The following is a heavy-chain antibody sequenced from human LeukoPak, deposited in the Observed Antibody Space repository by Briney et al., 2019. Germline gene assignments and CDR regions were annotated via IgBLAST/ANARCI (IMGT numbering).Heavy chain of an antibody. CDR1: GYTFTGYY. CDR2: INPNSGGT. J-gene: IGHJ4*02. D-gene: IGHD5-12*01. CDR3: ARPNLRGYSGYGY. V-gene: IGHV1-2*02. Sequence: ASVKVSCKASGYTFTGYYMHWVRQAPGQGLEWMGWINPNSGGTNYAQKFQGRVTMTRDTSISTAYMELSRLRSGDTAVYYCARPNLRGYSGYGYWGQGTLVTVSS.